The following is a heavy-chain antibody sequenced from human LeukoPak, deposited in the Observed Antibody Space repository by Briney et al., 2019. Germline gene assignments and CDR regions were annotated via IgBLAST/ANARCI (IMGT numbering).Heavy chain of an antibody. J-gene: IGHJ5*02. CDR3: ARRRREVRGVIGINWFDP. V-gene: IGHV4-39*07. CDR1: GGSISSDNYY. CDR2: IYYSGTT. D-gene: IGHD3-10*01. Sequence: SGTLSLTCAVSGGSISSDNYYWGWIRQPPGKGLEWIGSIYYSGTTYYNPSLKSRVTISVDTSKNQFSLKLSSVTAADTAVYYCARRRREVRGVIGINWFDPWGQGTLVTVSS.